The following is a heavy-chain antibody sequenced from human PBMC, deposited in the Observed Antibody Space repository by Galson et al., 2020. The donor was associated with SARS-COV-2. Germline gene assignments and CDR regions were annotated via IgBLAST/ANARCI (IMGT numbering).Heavy chain of an antibody. CDR2: ISAYNGNT. D-gene: IGHD5-12*01. CDR1: GYTFTSYG. J-gene: IGHJ3*02. Sequence: ASVKVSCKASGYTFTSYGISWVRQAPGQGLEWMGWISAYNGNTNYAQKLQGRVTMTTDTSTSTAYMELRSLRSDDTAVYYCARVKKRWLQFWDAFDIWGQGTMVTVSS. V-gene: IGHV1-18*01. CDR3: ARVKKRWLQFWDAFDI.